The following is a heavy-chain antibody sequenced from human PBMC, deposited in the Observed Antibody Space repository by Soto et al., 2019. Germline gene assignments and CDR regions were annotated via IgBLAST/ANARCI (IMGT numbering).Heavy chain of an antibody. V-gene: IGHV4-30-4*01. CDR3: ARDPIFYYASSGYGGSYFDY. J-gene: IGHJ4*02. Sequence: SETLSLTCAVSGASVTSDDYYWSWIRQPPGKGLEWIGYIYHSGSTYYNPSLKSRVSISIDTSQNQFSLKLTSLTAADTAVYYCARDPIFYYASSGYGGSYFDYWGQGSRVTVST. D-gene: IGHD3-22*01. CDR2: IYHSGST. CDR1: GASVTSDDYY.